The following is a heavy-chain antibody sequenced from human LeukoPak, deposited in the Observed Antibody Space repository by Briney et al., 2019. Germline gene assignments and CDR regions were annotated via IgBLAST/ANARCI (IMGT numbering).Heavy chain of an antibody. D-gene: IGHD3-22*01. J-gene: IGHJ4*02. CDR1: GFTFSSYG. CDR2: IWYDGSNK. V-gene: IGHV3-33*01. Sequence: PGGSLRLSCAASGFTFSSYGMHWVRQAPGKGLEWVAVIWYDGSNKYYADSVKGRFTISRDNSKNTLYLQMNSLRAEDTAVYYCARGEGYDSSGCPGRTKPEYYFDYWGQGTLVTVSS. CDR3: ARGEGYDSSGCPGRTKPEYYFDY.